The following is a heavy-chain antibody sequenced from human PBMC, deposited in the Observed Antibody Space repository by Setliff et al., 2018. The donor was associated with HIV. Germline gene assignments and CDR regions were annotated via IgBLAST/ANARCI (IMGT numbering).Heavy chain of an antibody. CDR3: ARQGRPGDFDS. Sequence: PSETLSLTCTVSGGSISSSSYYWGWIRQPPGKGLEWIGNIYYSGNTYYNPSLKSRVTISGDTSKKQFSLKLRAVTAADSAVYYCARQGRPGDFDSWGQGTLVTVSS. CDR1: GGSISSSSYY. V-gene: IGHV4-39*01. D-gene: IGHD7-27*01. J-gene: IGHJ4*02. CDR2: IYYSGNT.